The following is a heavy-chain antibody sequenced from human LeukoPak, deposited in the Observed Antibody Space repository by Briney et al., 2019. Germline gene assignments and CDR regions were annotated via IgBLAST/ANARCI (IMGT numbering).Heavy chain of an antibody. Sequence: GAAVKVSCKASGYTFTDYYRHWVRHAPGQGLEWMAWINPNGGGTYYAQKFQGRVTMTRDTSIRTAYMELSSLRSDDTAVYYCARGMTAVTGDFDYWGQGTLVTVCS. J-gene: IGHJ4*02. CDR2: INPNGGGT. CDR1: GYTFTDYY. CDR3: ARGMTAVTGDFDY. V-gene: IGHV1-2*02. D-gene: IGHD4-17*01.